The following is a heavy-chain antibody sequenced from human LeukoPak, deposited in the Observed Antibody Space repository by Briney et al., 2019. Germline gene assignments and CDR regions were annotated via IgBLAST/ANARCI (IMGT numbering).Heavy chain of an antibody. Sequence: ASVKVSCKASGYTFTGYYMHWVRQAPGQGLEWMGWINPDSGGTNYAQKFQGRVTMTRDTSISTAYMELSRLRSDDTAVYYCARDLSGGSDLDYWGQGTLVTVSS. D-gene: IGHD6-19*01. CDR3: ARDLSGGSDLDY. J-gene: IGHJ4*02. CDR2: INPDSGGT. CDR1: GYTFTGYY. V-gene: IGHV1-2*02.